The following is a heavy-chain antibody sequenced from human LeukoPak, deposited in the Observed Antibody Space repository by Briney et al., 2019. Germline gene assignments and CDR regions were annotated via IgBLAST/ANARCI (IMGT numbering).Heavy chain of an antibody. Sequence: PGGSLRLSCAASGFTFSSYAMSWVRQAPGKGLDWVSAISASGGSTSYADSVKGGFTISRDNSKNTLYLQMNSLRAEDTAVYYCAKGITASNYDAFDIWGQGTMVTVSS. CDR3: AKGITASNYDAFDI. CDR1: GFTFSSYA. V-gene: IGHV3-23*01. J-gene: IGHJ3*02. CDR2: ISASGGST. D-gene: IGHD1-1*01.